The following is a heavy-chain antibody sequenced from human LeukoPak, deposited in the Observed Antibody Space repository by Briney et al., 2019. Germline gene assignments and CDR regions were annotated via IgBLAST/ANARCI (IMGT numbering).Heavy chain of an antibody. CDR3: ARVISSGWYLFDY. D-gene: IGHD6-19*01. V-gene: IGHV4-59*01. Sequence: PSETLSLTCTVSGGSISTYYWNWIRQPPGKGLEWIGYIYYSGSTNYNPSLKSRVTISVDTSKNQFSLKLSSVTAADTAVYYCARVISSGWYLFDYWGQGTLVTVSS. CDR2: IYYSGST. J-gene: IGHJ4*02. CDR1: GGSISTYY.